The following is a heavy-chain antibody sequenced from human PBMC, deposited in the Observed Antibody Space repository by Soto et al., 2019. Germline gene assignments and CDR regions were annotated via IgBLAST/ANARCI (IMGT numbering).Heavy chain of an antibody. Sequence: GGSLRRSCAASGFTFSSYGMHWVRQAPGMGLEWVAVIWYDGNNKYYADSLRGRFTISRDNSKNTLYLQMNSLRAEDTAVYYCARDLPLYYGSGTYYSRAFDIWGQGTMVTVSS. CDR2: IWYDGNNK. D-gene: IGHD3-10*01. CDR3: ARDLPLYYGSGTYYSRAFDI. J-gene: IGHJ3*02. V-gene: IGHV3-33*01. CDR1: GFTFSSYG.